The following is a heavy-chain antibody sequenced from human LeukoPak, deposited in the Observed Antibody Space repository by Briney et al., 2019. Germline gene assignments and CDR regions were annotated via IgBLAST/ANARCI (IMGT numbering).Heavy chain of an antibody. J-gene: IGHJ5*02. CDR1: GYTFTGYY. V-gene: IGHV1-2*02. D-gene: IGHD6-13*01. CDR3: AREGIAAAGPGRFDP. CDR2: INPNSGGT. Sequence: GASVKVSCKASGYTFTGYYMHWVRQAPGQRLEWMGWINPNSGGTNYAQKFQGRVTMTRDTSISTAYMELSRLRSDDTAVYYCAREGIAAAGPGRFDPWGQGTLVTVSS.